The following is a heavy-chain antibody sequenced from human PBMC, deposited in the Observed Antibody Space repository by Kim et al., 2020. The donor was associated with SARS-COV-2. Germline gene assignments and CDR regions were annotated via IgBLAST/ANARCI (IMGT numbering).Heavy chain of an antibody. CDR1: GFTFSSFA. CDR3: AKDLSLLLNWFDP. V-gene: IGHV3-23*01. J-gene: IGHJ5*02. Sequence: GGSLRLSCATSGFTFSSFAMNWVRQAPGKGLEWVSAISGSGSSPYYAASVEGRFNISRDNSKNMVYLQMNSLRDEDTAVYYCAKDLSLLLNWFDPWGQG. CDR2: ISGSGSSP. D-gene: IGHD2-21*01.